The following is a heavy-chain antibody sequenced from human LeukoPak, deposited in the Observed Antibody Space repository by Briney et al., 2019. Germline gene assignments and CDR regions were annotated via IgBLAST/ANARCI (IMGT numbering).Heavy chain of an antibody. CDR3: AKTPGWSEPYYFDY. Sequence: GGSLRLSCAASGYTFSDYYMSWIRQAPGKGLEWVSYISSSGSTIYYADSVKGRFTISRDNAKNSLYLQMNSLRAEDTAVYYCAKTPGWSEPYYFDYWGQGTLVTVSS. J-gene: IGHJ4*02. D-gene: IGHD1-14*01. CDR2: ISSSGSTI. V-gene: IGHV3-11*01. CDR1: GYTFSDYY.